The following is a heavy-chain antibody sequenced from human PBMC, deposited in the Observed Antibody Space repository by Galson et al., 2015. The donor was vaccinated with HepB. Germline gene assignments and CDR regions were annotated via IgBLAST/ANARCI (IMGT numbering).Heavy chain of an antibody. CDR3: ARWGFNIHFDY. V-gene: IGHV4-59*01. D-gene: IGHD2/OR15-2a*01. CDR1: GGSISSYY. Sequence: SETLSLTCTVSGGSISSYYWSWIRQPPGKGLEWIGYIYYSGSTNYNPSLKSRVTISVDTSKNQFSLKLSSVTAADTAVYYCARWGFNIHFDYWGQGTLVTVSS. J-gene: IGHJ4*02. CDR2: IYYSGST.